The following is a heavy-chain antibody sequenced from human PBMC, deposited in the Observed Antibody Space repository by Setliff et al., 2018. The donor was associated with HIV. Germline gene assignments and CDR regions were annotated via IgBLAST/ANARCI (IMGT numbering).Heavy chain of an antibody. CDR3: TKGTRYSGF. D-gene: IGHD6-13*01. J-gene: IGHJ4*02. CDR2: IKSNTDYGTT. V-gene: IGHV3-15*01. Sequence: GGSLRLSCVVSGFTFSNYWISWVRQAPGKGLEWVGRIKSNTDYGTTDYATPLKGRFTSSRDDSKNTLFLQMNSLKTEDTAVYYCTKGTRYSGFWGQGTLVTVSS. CDR1: GFTFSNYW.